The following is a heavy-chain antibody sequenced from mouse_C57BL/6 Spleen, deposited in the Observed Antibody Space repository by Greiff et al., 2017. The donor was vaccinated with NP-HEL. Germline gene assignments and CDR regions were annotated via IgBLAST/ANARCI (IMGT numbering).Heavy chain of an antibody. D-gene: IGHD3-1*01. CDR1: GYAFSSSW. Sequence: QVQLKESGPELVKPGASVKISCKASGYAFSSSWMNWVKQRPGKGLEWIGRIYPGDGDTNYNGKFKGKATLTADKSSSTAYMQLSSLTSEDSAVYFCAREDSGSRGYFDVWGTGTTVTVSS. CDR2: IYPGDGDT. CDR3: AREDSGSRGYFDV. J-gene: IGHJ1*03. V-gene: IGHV1-82*01.